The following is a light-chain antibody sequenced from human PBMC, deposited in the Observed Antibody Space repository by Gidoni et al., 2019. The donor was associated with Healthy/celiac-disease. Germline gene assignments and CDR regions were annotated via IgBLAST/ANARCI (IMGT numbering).Light chain of an antibody. V-gene: IGLV3-21*02. CDR1: NIGSKS. J-gene: IGLJ2*01. CDR2: DDS. Sequence: SYVLTPPPPLSVAPGQTARITCGGNNIGSKSVHWYQQKPGQAPVLVIYDDSDRPSGIPERFSGSNSGNTATLTISRVEAGDEADYYCQVWDSSSDHRVVFGGGTKLTVL. CDR3: QVWDSSSDHRVV.